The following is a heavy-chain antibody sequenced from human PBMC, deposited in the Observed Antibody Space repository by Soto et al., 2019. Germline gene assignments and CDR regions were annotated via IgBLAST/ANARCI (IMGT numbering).Heavy chain of an antibody. J-gene: IGHJ4*02. D-gene: IGHD1-26*01. Sequence: QVQLQESGPGLVKPSQTLSLTCTVSGGSISSGGYYWSWIRQHPGKGLEWIGYIYYSVSTYYNPSLKSRVTISVDTSKNQFSLKLSSVTAADTAVYYCARVDTSMGATCASYWGQGTLVTVSS. CDR1: GGSISSGGYY. V-gene: IGHV4-31*03. CDR3: ARVDTSMGATCASY. CDR2: IYYSVST.